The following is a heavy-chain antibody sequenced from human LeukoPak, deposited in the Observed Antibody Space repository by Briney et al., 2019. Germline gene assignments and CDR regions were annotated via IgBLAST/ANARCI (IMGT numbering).Heavy chain of an antibody. J-gene: IGHJ4*02. CDR2: VSTSGTSK. V-gene: IGHV3-21*01. CDR3: ARERGGEDFDC. CDR1: GFAFSSYA. D-gene: IGHD3-16*01. Sequence: GGSQRLSCAASGFAFSSYAMNWVRQAPGKGLEWVSSVSTSGTSKYYADSVRGRFAISRDNAKNSLYLQMSGLEAEDTAVYYCARERGGEDFDCWGQGTLVTVSS.